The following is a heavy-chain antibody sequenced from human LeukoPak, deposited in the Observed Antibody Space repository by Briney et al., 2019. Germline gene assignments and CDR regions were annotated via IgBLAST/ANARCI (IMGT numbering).Heavy chain of an antibody. CDR3: AKFSSGWYRAYFDC. V-gene: IGHV3-23*01. J-gene: IGHJ4*02. CDR1: GFTFSNYA. D-gene: IGHD6-19*01. CDR2: ISGSGGST. Sequence: GGSLRLSCAASGFTFSNYAMNWVRQAPGKGLEWDSVISGSGGSTYYADSVKGRFTISRDNSKNTLYLQMNSLRAEDTAVYYCAKFSSGWYRAYFDCWGQGTLVTVSS.